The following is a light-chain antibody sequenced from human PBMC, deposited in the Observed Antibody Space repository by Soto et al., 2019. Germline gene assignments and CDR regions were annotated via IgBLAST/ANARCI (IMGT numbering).Light chain of an antibody. Sequence: DIQMTQSPSTLSASVGDRVTITCRASQSISSYLAWYQQKPGKAPKLLIYKASILESGVPSRFSGSGSGTEFTLTISSLQPDDFATYYCQQYNSYSYTFGQGTKLEIK. CDR1: QSISSY. V-gene: IGKV1-5*03. CDR3: QQYNSYSYT. CDR2: KAS. J-gene: IGKJ2*01.